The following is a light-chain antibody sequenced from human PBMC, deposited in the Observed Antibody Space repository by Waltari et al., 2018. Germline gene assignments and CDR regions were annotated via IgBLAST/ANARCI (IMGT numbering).Light chain of an antibody. V-gene: IGLV2-8*01. J-gene: IGLJ1*01. Sequence: QSALTQPPSASGSPGQSVTIPCTGTRSDVGVFSYVSWYRQLPGKAPQVLIYEVNQRPSGVPNRFSGSKSGNTAFLTVSGLQAEDEGEYYCASDAGTRNYVFGTGTKVTVL. CDR1: RSDVGVFSY. CDR2: EVN. CDR3: ASDAGTRNYV.